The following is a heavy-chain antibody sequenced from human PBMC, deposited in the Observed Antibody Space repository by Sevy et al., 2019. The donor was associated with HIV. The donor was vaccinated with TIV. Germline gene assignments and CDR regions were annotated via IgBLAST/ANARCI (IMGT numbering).Heavy chain of an antibody. J-gene: IGHJ4*02. V-gene: IGHV4-38-2*01. D-gene: IGHD3-16*01. CDR3: ARSVSGFDY. CDR2: ISHSGST. CDR1: GYSISSGYY. Sequence: SETPLTCAVSGYSISSGYYWGWIRQPPGRGLEWIGSISHSGSTYYNPSLKGRFTISVDTSKNQFSLKLSSVTAADTAVYYCARSVSGFDYWGQGTLVTVSS.